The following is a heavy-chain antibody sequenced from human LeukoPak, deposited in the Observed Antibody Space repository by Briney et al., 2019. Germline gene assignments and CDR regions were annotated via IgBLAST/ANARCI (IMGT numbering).Heavy chain of an antibody. CDR3: ARGSGYYDSSGLFDY. CDR2: IKQDRSEK. Sequence: GGSLRLSCAASGFTFSSYWMSWVRQAPGKGLEWVANIKQDRSEKYYVDSVKGRFTISRDNAKNSLYLQMNSLRAEDTAVYYCARGSGYYDSSGLFDYWGQGTLVTVSS. D-gene: IGHD3-22*01. CDR1: GFTFSSYW. V-gene: IGHV3-7*01. J-gene: IGHJ4*02.